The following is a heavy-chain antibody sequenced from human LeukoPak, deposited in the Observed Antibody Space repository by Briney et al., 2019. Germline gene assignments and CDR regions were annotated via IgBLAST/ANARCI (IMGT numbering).Heavy chain of an antibody. CDR1: GLTFSNSG. Sequence: TGGSLRLSCVTFGLTFSNSGMSWVRQAPGKGLEWVSSIGRSNTNTYYADSVKGRFTISRDNSKNTLYLQMNSLRAEDTAVYYCAKDGGVWFGESNDYWGQGSLVTVSS. CDR2: IGRSNTNT. CDR3: AKDGGVWFGESNDY. V-gene: IGHV3-23*01. D-gene: IGHD3-10*01. J-gene: IGHJ4*02.